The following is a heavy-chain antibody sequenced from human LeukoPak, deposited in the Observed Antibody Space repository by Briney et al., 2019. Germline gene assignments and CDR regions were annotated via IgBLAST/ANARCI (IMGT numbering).Heavy chain of an antibody. CDR2: IDPDSGGT. CDR1: GYTFIDYY. J-gene: IGHJ3*02. V-gene: IGHV1-2*02. CDR3: AREYYDSSGIKYAFDI. Sequence: GASVKVSCKASGYTFIDYYVHWVRQAPGQGLEWMGCIDPDSGGTKYAQKFQGRVTMTTDTPISTAYIDLNRLNSDDTAVYHCAREYYDSSGIKYAFDIWGQGTMVTVSS. D-gene: IGHD3-22*01.